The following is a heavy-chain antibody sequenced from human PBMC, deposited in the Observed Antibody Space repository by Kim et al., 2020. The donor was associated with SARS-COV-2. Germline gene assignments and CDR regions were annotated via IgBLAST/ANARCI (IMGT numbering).Heavy chain of an antibody. D-gene: IGHD3-3*01. CDR3: ARGSVKLYYDFWSGYSG. V-gene: IGHV3-11*06. CDR1: GFTFSDYY. Sequence: GGSLRLSCAASGFTFSDYYMSWIRQAPGKGLEWVSYISSSRSYTNYADSVKGRFTISRDNAKNSLYLQMNSLRAEDTAVYYCARGSVKLYYDFWSGYSGWGQGTLVTVSS. CDR2: ISSSRSYT. J-gene: IGHJ4*02.